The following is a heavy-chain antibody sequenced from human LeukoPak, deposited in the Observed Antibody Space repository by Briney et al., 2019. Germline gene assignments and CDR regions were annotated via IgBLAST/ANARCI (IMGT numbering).Heavy chain of an antibody. CDR1: GFIFTSYG. J-gene: IGHJ4*02. V-gene: IGHV3-48*01. D-gene: IGHD1-26*01. CDR3: ARSAVQANTPFYFDF. Sequence: GGSLRLSCSASGFIFTSYGMNWVRQAPGSGLQWAAYISAGSSNTFYANSVKGRFTISRDDAGNFLHLQMNSLSAEDTGVYYCARSAVQANTPFYFDFWGQGALVAVSS. CDR2: ISAGSSNT.